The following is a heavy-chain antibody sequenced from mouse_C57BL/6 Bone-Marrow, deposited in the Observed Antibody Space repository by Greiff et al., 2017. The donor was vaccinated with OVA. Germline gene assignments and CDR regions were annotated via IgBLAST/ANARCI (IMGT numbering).Heavy chain of an antibody. D-gene: IGHD1-1*01. J-gene: IGHJ4*01. V-gene: IGHV1-54*01. CDR1: GYAFTNYL. CDR2: INPGSGGT. Sequence: QVHVKQSGAELVRPGTSVKVSCKASGYAFTNYLIEWVKQRPGQGLEWIGVINPGSGGTNYNEKFKGKATLTADKSSSTAYMQLSSLTSEDSAVYFCARGITTVVADAMDYWGQGTSVTVSS. CDR3: ARGITTVVADAMDY.